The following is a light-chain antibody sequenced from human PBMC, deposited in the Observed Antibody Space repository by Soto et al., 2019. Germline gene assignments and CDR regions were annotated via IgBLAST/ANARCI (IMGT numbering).Light chain of an antibody. CDR1: ESVSRSY. CDR3: LQYGSSKT. CDR2: GAS. V-gene: IGKV3-20*01. Sequence: EIVLTQSPGTLSLSPGQRATLSCRASESVSRSYLAWYQQKPGQAPRLLMYGASSRATGIPDRFSGSGSGTDFTHTISSLEPEDFAVYYCLQYGSSKTFGQGTKVEIK. J-gene: IGKJ1*01.